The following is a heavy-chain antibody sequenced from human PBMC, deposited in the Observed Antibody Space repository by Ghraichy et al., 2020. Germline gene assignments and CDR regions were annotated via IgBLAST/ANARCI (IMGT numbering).Heavy chain of an antibody. D-gene: IGHD2-2*01. V-gene: IGHV5-51*01. J-gene: IGHJ5*02. Sequence: ESLNISCKGSGYSFTNYWIGWVRQMPGKGLEWMGIIYPGDSDTRYSPSFQGQVTISADKSISTAYLQWSSLKASDTAMYYCARHREYQLLSWFDPWGQGTLVTVSS. CDR1: GYSFTNYW. CDR3: ARHREYQLLSWFDP. CDR2: IYPGDSDT.